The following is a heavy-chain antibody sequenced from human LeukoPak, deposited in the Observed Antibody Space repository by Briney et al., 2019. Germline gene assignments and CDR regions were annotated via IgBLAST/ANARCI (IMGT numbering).Heavy chain of an antibody. CDR3: ARAPGTMVRGVIQGFDP. V-gene: IGHV1-18*01. D-gene: IGHD3-10*01. J-gene: IGHJ5*02. CDR1: GYTFTSYG. CDR2: ISAYNGNT. Sequence: ASVKVSCKASGYTFTSYGISWVRQAPGQGLEWMGWISAYNGNTNYAQKLQGRVTITADESTSTAYMELSSLRSEDTAVYYCARAPGTMVRGVIQGFDPWGQGTLVTVSS.